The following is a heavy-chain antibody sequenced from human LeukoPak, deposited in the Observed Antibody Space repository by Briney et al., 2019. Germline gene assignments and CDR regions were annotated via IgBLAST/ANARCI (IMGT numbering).Heavy chain of an antibody. CDR1: GGSISSGGYS. V-gene: IGHV4-30-2*01. CDR3: ARLYGDYDY. D-gene: IGHD4-17*01. Sequence: SQTLSLTCAVSGGSISSGGYSWSWIRQPPGKGLEWIGYIYHSGSTYYNPSLKSRVTISVDRSKNQFSLKLSSVTAADTAVYYCARLYGDYDYWGQGALVTVSS. CDR2: IYHSGST. J-gene: IGHJ4*02.